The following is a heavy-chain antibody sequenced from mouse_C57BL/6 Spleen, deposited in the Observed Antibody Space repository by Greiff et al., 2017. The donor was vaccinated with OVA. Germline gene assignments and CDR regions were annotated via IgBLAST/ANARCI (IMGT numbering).Heavy chain of an antibody. CDR1: GYTFTSYW. CDR2: IYPGSGST. Sequence: VQLQQPGAELVKPGASVKMSCKASGYTFTSYWITWVKQRPGQGLEWIGDIYPGSGSTNYNEKFKSKATLTVDTSSSTAYMQLSSLTSEDSAVYYCASTMVTTGYFDYWGQGTTLTVSS. CDR3: ASTMVTTGYFDY. J-gene: IGHJ2*01. V-gene: IGHV1-55*01. D-gene: IGHD2-2*01.